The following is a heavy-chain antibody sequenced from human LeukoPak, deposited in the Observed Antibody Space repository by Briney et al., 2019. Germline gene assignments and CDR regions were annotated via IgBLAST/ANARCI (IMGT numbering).Heavy chain of an antibody. D-gene: IGHD1-26*01. CDR3: ARQFLVGSTFHAFDL. Sequence: SETLSLTCSVSVVSMNGYYWSWLRQSAGNRLEWIGHVDSSGNTNYNPSLESRVTMSVDTSKKQFSLKLTSVTAADMAVYFCARQFLVGSTFHAFDLWGQGTPVTASS. CDR1: VVSMNGYY. J-gene: IGHJ1*01. V-gene: IGHV4-4*07. CDR2: VDSSGNT.